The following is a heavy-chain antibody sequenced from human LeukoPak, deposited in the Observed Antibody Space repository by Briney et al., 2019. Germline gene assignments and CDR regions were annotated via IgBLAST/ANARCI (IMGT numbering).Heavy chain of an antibody. D-gene: IGHD3-10*01. CDR3: ARDRKILWFGELWQVPESRGGNWFDP. CDR1: GYTFTGYY. J-gene: IGHJ5*02. Sequence: GASVKVSCKASGYTFTGYYMHWVRQAPGQGLEWMGWINPNSGGTNYAQKFQGRVTMTRDTSTSTVYMELSSLRSEDTAVYYCARDRKILWFGELWQVPESRGGNWFDPWGQGTLVTVSS. V-gene: IGHV1-2*02. CDR2: INPNSGGT.